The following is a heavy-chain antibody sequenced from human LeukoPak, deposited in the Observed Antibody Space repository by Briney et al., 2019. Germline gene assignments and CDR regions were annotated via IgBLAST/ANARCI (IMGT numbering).Heavy chain of an antibody. D-gene: IGHD3-16*01. CDR1: GYTFTSYG. CDR3: ARDFEQYYLNWFDP. J-gene: IGHJ5*02. CDR2: IIPIFGTA. V-gene: IGHV1-69*06. Sequence: GASVKVSCKASGYTFTSYGISWVRQAPGQGLEWMGGIIPIFGTANYAQKFQGRVTITADKSTSTAYMELSSLRSEDTAVYYCARDFEQYYLNWFDPWGQGTLVTVSS.